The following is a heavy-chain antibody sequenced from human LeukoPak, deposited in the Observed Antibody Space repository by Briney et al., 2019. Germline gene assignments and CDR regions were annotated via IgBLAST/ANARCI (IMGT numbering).Heavy chain of an antibody. V-gene: IGHV3-30*04. CDR3: ARDLHDILTGSFRFDY. J-gene: IGHJ4*02. D-gene: IGHD3-9*01. CDR1: GFTFSSYD. Sequence: PARSLRLSCAASGFTFSSYDMHWVRQAPGKGLEWVAVISYDGSNKYYASSVKGRFTISRENSKNTLYLQMNRLRAEDTAVYYCARDLHDILTGSFRFDYWGQGTLVTVSS. CDR2: ISYDGSNK.